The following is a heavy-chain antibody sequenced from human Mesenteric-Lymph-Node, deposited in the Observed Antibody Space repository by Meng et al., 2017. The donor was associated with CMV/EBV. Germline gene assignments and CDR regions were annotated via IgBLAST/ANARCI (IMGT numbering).Heavy chain of an antibody. J-gene: IGHJ4*02. CDR1: GGSINNYY. Sequence: SETLSLTCAVSGGSINNYYWNWIRQPPGKGLEWIGYIYYSGSVHYNPSLKSRVTISLDTSENQVSLKMSSVTAADTAVYFCARGGGYSYDLDYWGQGILVTVSS. V-gene: IGHV4-59*01. D-gene: IGHD5-18*01. CDR2: IYYSGSV. CDR3: ARGGGYSYDLDY.